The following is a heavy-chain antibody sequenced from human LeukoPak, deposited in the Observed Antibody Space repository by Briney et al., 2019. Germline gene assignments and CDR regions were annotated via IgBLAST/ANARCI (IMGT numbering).Heavy chain of an antibody. CDR1: GFTFSNYD. J-gene: IGHJ4*02. V-gene: IGHV3-30-3*01. CDR3: ARDLGMGGIGALNY. Sequence: PGGSLRLSCAASGFTFSNYDMYWVRQAPGKGLEWVAVISYDGTNKYYADSVKGRFTISRDNSKNTLYLQMNSLRAEDTAVYYCARDLGMGGIGALNYWGQGTLVTVSS. D-gene: IGHD3-16*02. CDR2: ISYDGTNK.